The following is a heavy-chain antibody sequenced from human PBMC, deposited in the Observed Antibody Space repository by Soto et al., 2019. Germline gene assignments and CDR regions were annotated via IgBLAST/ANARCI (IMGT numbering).Heavy chain of an antibody. CDR3: ARGYGSSPNMELRFRMDV. V-gene: IGHV1-2*02. J-gene: IGHJ6*02. CDR2: IDPNSGAT. D-gene: IGHD2-21*01. CDR1: GYILTGYS. Sequence: QVYLVQSGAEVRRPGASVKVSCTAFGYILTGYSLHWVRQAPGQGLEWMGWIDPNSGATNSAERFHGRVSMTRDTSISAAYLELSSLRSDDTAVYYCARGYGSSPNMELRFRMDVWGQETTISVSS.